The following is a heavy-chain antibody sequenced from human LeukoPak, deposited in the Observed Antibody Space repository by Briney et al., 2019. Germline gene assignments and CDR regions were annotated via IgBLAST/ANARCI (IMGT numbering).Heavy chain of an antibody. D-gene: IGHD2-15*01. V-gene: IGHV5-51*01. CDR2: IYPGDSDT. CDR1: GYRFTSYW. Sequence: GESLKISCKGSGYRFTSYWIGWVRQMPGKGLEWMGIIYPGDSDTRYSPSFQGQVTISADKSISTAYLQWSSLKASDTAMYYCARQDCSGGSCYSNYYYYGMDVWGQGTTVTVSS. J-gene: IGHJ6*02. CDR3: ARQDCSGGSCYSNYYYYGMDV.